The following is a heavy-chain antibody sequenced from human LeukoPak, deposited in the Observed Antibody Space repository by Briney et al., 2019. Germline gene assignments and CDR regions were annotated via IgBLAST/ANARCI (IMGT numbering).Heavy chain of an antibody. CDR3: AKFWSGSFEVGNFDF. J-gene: IGHJ4*02. V-gene: IGHV3-30*18. CDR2: ISYDGSNK. D-gene: IGHD3-3*01. CDR1: GFTFSNYG. Sequence: GGSLRLSCAASGFTFSNYGMHWVRQAPGKGLEWVAVISYDGSNKYYADSVKGRFTISRDNSKNTLYLQMNSLRAEDTAVYYCAKFWSGSFEVGNFDFWGQGTLVTVSS.